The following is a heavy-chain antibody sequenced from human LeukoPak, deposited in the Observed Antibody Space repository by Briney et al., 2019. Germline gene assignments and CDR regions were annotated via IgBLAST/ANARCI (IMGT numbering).Heavy chain of an antibody. Sequence: ASVKVSCKASGYTFTSYDINWVRQATGQGLEWMGWMNPNSGNTGYAQKFQGRVTMTRNTSISTAYMELSSLRSEDTAVYYCARRAVVVVAAIDWYFDLWGRGTLATVSS. D-gene: IGHD2-15*01. J-gene: IGHJ2*01. CDR3: ARRAVVVVAAIDWYFDL. CDR2: MNPNSGNT. V-gene: IGHV1-8*01. CDR1: GYTFTSYD.